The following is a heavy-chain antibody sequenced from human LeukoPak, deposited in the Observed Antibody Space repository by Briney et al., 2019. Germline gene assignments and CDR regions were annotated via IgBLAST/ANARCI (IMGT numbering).Heavy chain of an antibody. CDR1: GFTFNSYA. V-gene: IGHV3-23*01. D-gene: IGHD5-18*01. CDR2: IVGDTVT. CDR3: AKDRSYGFDY. Sequence: GGSLRLSCAASGFTFNSYAMSWVRQAPGKGLEWVSAIVGDTVTFYTDSVKGRFTISRDNSKDTLYLRMNSLRAEDTAVYYCAKDRSYGFDYWGQGTLVTVSS. J-gene: IGHJ4*02.